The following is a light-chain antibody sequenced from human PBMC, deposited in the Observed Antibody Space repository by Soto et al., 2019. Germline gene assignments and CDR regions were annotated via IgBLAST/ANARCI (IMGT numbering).Light chain of an antibody. CDR1: QSVSGN. V-gene: IGKV3-15*01. CDR3: QQYNNWPPLT. CDR2: GAS. Sequence: EIVMTQSPATLSVSPGERATLSCRASQSVSGNLAWYQQKPGQAPRLLIYGASTRATGIPARFSGSGSGTEFTLTTNSLQSEDFAIYYCQQYNNWPPLTFGGGTKVEIK. J-gene: IGKJ4*01.